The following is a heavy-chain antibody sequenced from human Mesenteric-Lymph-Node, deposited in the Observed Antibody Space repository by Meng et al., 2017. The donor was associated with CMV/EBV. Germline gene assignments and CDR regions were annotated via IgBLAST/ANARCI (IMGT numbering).Heavy chain of an antibody. CDR3: AKDKFDERGSFDY. D-gene: IGHD1-26*01. V-gene: IGHV3-48*04. CDR1: GFTFSSYS. CDR2: ISSSSSTI. J-gene: IGHJ4*02. Sequence: GESLKISCAASGFTFSSYSMNWVRQAPGKGLEWVSYISSSSSTIYYADSVKGRFTISRDNAKNSLYLQMNSLRAEDTALYYCAKDKFDERGSFDYWGQGTLVTVSS.